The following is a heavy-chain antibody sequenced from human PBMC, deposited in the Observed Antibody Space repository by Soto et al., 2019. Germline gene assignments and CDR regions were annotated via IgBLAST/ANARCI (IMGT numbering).Heavy chain of an antibody. CDR1: GGTFSSYA. V-gene: IGHV1-69*12. J-gene: IGHJ5*02. CDR3: ARAKGTQTAMEWFDP. CDR2: IIPIFGTA. D-gene: IGHD5-18*01. Sequence: QVQLVQSGAEVKKPGSSVKVSCKSSGGTFSSYAISWVRQAPGQGLEWMGGIIPIFGTANYAQKLQGRVTITADDSKSTAYMELSSLRSEDTAVYYCARAKGTQTAMEWFDPWGQGTLVTVSS.